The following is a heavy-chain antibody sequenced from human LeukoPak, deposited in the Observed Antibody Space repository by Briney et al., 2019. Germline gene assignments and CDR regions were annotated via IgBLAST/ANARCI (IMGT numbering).Heavy chain of an antibody. J-gene: IGHJ4*02. Sequence: GGSLRLSCAGSGFTFSSYAMSWVRQAPGKGLEWVAAISGSGGSTYYADSVKGRFTISRDNSKNTLCLQMNSLRAEDTAVYYCAKGRRWLQPYYFDYWGQGTLVTVSS. V-gene: IGHV3-23*01. D-gene: IGHD5-24*01. CDR3: AKGRRWLQPYYFDY. CDR1: GFTFSSYA. CDR2: ISGSGGST.